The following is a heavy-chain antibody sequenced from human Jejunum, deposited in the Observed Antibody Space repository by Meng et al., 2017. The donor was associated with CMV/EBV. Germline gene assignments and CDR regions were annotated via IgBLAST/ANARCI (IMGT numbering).Heavy chain of an antibody. D-gene: IGHD3-10*01. CDR2: FVNNVDT. CDR3: ARGTPGRSYSDY. V-gene: IGHV1-18*01. J-gene: IGHJ4*02. Sequence: VPSGAGVKKPGASVKVSRKASRYTFTSYDINWVRQATGQGLEWLGWFVNNVDTYYAQKFQGRVTMTTDTHTSTAFMELRSLRSDDTAVYYCARGTPGRSYSDYWGQGTLVTVSS. CDR1: RYTFTSYD.